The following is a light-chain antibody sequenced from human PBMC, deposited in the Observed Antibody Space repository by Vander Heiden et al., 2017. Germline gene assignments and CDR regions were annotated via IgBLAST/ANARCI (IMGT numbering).Light chain of an antibody. J-gene: IGLJ1*01. CDR3: AAWDDSLNGLYV. CDR1: SSNIGSNT. Sequence: QSVLTQPPSASGTPGPRVTISCSGSSSNIGSNTVNGYQQLPGTAPKLLIYSNNQRPSGVPDRFSGSKSGTSASLAISGLQSEDEADYYCAAWDDSLNGLYVFGTGTKVTVL. V-gene: IGLV1-44*01. CDR2: SNN.